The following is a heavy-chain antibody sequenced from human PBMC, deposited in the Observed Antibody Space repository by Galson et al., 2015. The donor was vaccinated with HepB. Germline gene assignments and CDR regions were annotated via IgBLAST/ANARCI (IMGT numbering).Heavy chain of an antibody. CDR3: ARGNRDV. CDR2: IDGDGSKI. Sequence: SLRLSCAASGFTFSGYYMHWVRQVPGQGLMWIARIDGDGSKIGYADSVKGRFTVSRDNAKNMLYLQLDSLRAEDTGVYYCARGNRDVWGQGTTVTASS. V-gene: IGHV3-74*01. J-gene: IGHJ6*01. D-gene: IGHD2/OR15-2a*01. CDR1: GFTFSGYY.